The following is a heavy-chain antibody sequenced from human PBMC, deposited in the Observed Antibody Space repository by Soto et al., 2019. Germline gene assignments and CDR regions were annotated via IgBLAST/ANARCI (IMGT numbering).Heavy chain of an antibody. V-gene: IGHV1-2*02. J-gene: IGHJ4*02. CDR3: ARHSGYDYVFDY. CDR1: GYTFTGYY. Sequence: QVQLVQSGAEVKKPGASVKVSCKASGYTFTGYYIHWVRQAPGQGLEWMGWINPNNGDTHYAQKFQGRVTMTRDTSTNTAYMELSSLRFDDTAVYYCARHSGYDYVFDYWGQGTLVTVSS. CDR2: INPNNGDT. D-gene: IGHD5-12*01.